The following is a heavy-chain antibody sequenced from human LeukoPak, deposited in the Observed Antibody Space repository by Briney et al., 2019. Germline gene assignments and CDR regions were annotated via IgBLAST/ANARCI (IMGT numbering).Heavy chain of an antibody. CDR3: ARGRDQLLFSFDY. Sequence: SVKVSCKASGGTFSSYAISWVRQAPGQGLEWMGGIIRLFGTANYAQKFQGRVTITADESTGTAYMELSSLRSEDTAMYLCARGRDQLLFSFDYWGQGTLVTVSS. J-gene: IGHJ4*02. CDR2: IIRLFGTA. CDR1: GGTFSSYA. D-gene: IGHD2-2*01. V-gene: IGHV1-69*13.